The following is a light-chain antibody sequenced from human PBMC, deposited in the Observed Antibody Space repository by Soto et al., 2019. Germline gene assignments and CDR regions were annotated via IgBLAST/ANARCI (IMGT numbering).Light chain of an antibody. CDR3: QHYNNWPLT. Sequence: TMMTQSPATLSLSPGERATLSCRASQSVSSNLAWYQQKPGQAPRLLIYGASTRATGTPARFSGSGSGTEFTLTISSLQSEDLAVYYCQHYNNWPLTFGGGTKVDIK. V-gene: IGKV3-15*01. CDR2: GAS. J-gene: IGKJ4*01. CDR1: QSVSSN.